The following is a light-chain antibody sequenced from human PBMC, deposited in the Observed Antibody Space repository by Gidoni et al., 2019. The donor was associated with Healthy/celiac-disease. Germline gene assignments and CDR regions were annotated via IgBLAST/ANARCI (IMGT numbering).Light chain of an antibody. CDR1: QSISSW. V-gene: IGKV1-5*01. J-gene: IGKJ1*01. CDR2: DAS. CDR3: QQYNSYSRT. Sequence: DIQMTQSPSTLSASVGARVTITCRASQSISSWLAWYQQKPGQAPKLLIYDASSLESGVPSRFSGSGSGTEFTLTISSLQPDDFATYYCQQYNSYSRTFGQGTKVEIK.